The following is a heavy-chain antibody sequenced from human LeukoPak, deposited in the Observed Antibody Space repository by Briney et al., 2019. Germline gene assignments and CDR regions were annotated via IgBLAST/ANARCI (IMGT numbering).Heavy chain of an antibody. D-gene: IGHD3-22*01. CDR1: GFTFSSHS. Sequence: GGSLRLSCAASGFTFSSHSMNWVRQAPGKGLEWVSSISSSSSYIYYADSVKGRFTISRDNAKDSLYLQMNSLRAEDTAVYYCAREGVYYYSSGSLDYWGQGTLVTVSS. CDR2: ISSSSSYI. J-gene: IGHJ4*02. V-gene: IGHV3-21*01. CDR3: AREGVYYYSSGSLDY.